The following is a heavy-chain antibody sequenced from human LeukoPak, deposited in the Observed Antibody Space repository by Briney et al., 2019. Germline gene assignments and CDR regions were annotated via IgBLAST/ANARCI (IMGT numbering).Heavy chain of an antibody. V-gene: IGHV4-31*03. D-gene: IGHD1-7*01. CDR1: GGSISSGGYY. Sequence: PSQTLSLTCTVSGGSISSGGYYWSWIRQHPGKGLEWIGYIYYSGSTYYNPSLKSRVTISVDTSKNQFSLKLSSVTAADTAVYYCARINWNFTWAFYIWGQGTMVTVSS. CDR2: IYYSGST. CDR3: ARINWNFTWAFYI. J-gene: IGHJ3*02.